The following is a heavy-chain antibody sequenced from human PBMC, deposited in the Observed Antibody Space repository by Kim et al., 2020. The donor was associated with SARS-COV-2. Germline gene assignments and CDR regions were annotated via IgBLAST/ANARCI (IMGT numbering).Heavy chain of an antibody. CDR1: GFTFSSYW. D-gene: IGHD2-2*01. J-gene: IGHJ5*02. Sequence: GGSLRLSCAASGFTFSSYWMHWVRQAPGKGLVWVSRINTDGSSTSYADSVKGRFTISRDNAKNTLYLQMNSRRAEDTAVYYCARDRNFCSSTSCWGWFDPWGQGTLVTVSS. CDR2: INTDGSST. V-gene: IGHV3-74*01. CDR3: ARDRNFCSSTSCWGWFDP.